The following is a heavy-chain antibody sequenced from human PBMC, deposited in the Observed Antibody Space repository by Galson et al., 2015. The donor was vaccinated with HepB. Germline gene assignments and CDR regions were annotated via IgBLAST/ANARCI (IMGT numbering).Heavy chain of an antibody. D-gene: IGHD3-10*02. V-gene: IGHV3-30-3*01. CDR3: ARDFLFRGLLIDY. CDR2: ISYDGSDK. CDR1: GFTLIGHA. Sequence: SLRLSCAASGFTLIGHAMHWVRQAPGKGLDWVAVISYDGSDKYYADSVKGRFTISRDNSKNTLYLQMNSLRPDDTALYYCARDFLFRGLLIDYWGQGTLVTVTS. J-gene: IGHJ4*02.